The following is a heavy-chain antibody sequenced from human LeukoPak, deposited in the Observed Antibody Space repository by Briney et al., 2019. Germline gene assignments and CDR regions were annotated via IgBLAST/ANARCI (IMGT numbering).Heavy chain of an antibody. CDR1: GFTFSSYA. Sequence: HPGGSLRLSCAASGFTFSSYAMHWVRQAPGKGLEWVAVISYDGSNKYYADSVKGRFTISRDNSKNTLYLQMNSLRAEDTAVYYCARGGYGDYAGAFDIWGQGTMVTVSS. V-gene: IGHV3-30-3*01. J-gene: IGHJ3*02. CDR3: ARGGYGDYAGAFDI. CDR2: ISYDGSNK. D-gene: IGHD4-17*01.